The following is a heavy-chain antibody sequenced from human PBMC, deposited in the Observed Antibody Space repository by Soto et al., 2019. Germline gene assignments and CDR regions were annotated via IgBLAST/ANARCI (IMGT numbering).Heavy chain of an antibody. V-gene: IGHV3-23*01. CDR2: ISGSGGST. CDR1: GFTFSSYA. CDR3: AKKMQPKSTTVTIAFDY. J-gene: IGHJ4*02. Sequence: GGSLRLSCAASGFTFSSYAMSWVRQAPGKGLEWVSAISGSGGSTYYADSVKGRFTISRDNSKNTLYLQMNSLRAEDTAVYYCAKKMQPKSTTVTIAFDYWGQGTLVTVSS. D-gene: IGHD4-17*01.